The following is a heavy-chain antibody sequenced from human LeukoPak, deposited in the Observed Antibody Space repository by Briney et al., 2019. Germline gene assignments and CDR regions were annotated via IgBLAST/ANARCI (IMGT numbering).Heavy chain of an antibody. CDR2: ISGSGGST. CDR3: ATLLHYYYDSKTFDI. CDR1: GFTFSSYA. D-gene: IGHD3-22*01. V-gene: IGHV3-23*01. J-gene: IGHJ3*02. Sequence: GGSLRLSCAASGFTFSSYAMSWVRQAPGKGLEWVSAISGSGGSTYYADSVKGRFTISRDNSKNTLYLQMNGLRAEDTAVYYCATLLHYYYDSKTFDIWGQGTMVTVSS.